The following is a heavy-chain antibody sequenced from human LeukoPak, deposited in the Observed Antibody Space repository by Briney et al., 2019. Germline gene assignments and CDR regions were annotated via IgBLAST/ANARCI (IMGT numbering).Heavy chain of an antibody. CDR3: AREAETEALGY. J-gene: IGHJ4*02. CDR2: INQDGSER. D-gene: IGHD1-14*01. CDR1: GFTFSSHW. V-gene: IGHV3-7*01. Sequence: SGGSLRLSCAASGFTFSSHWMTWVRQAPGKGLEWVANINQDGSERYYVDSVKGRFTISRDNAKNSLYLQMNSLRAEDTAVYYCAREAETEALGYWGQGTLVTVSS.